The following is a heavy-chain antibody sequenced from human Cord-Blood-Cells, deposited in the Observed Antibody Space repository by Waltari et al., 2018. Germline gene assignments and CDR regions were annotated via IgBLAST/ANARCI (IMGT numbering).Heavy chain of an antibody. V-gene: IGHV4-39*01. CDR3: ARKLNSSSSLYYFDY. Sequence: QLQLQESGPGLVKPSETLSLTCTVSGGSISSSSYYWGWIRQPPGKGLEWIGRIYYSGSTTYNPSLKSRVTISVDTSKNQFSLMLSSVTAADTAVYYCARKLNSSSSLYYFDYWGQGTLVTVSS. CDR2: IYYSGST. D-gene: IGHD6-6*01. J-gene: IGHJ4*02. CDR1: GGSISSSSYY.